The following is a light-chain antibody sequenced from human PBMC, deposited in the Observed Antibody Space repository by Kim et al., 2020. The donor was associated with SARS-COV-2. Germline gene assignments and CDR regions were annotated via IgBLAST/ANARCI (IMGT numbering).Light chain of an antibody. V-gene: IGLV2-14*03. J-gene: IGLJ3*02. CDR1: SNADGNYNF. CDR3: TSYTSSIAWV. CDR2: AVS. Sequence: GQSITITCTGTSNADGNYNFVSWYQQHPDKAPNHFIYAVSTRPSGVSDRFSGSESGNTASLTISGLQAEDEADYHCTSYTSSIAWVFGGGTQLTVL.